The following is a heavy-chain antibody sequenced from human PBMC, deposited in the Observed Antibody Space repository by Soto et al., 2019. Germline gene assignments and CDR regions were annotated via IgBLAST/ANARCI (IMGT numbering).Heavy chain of an antibody. J-gene: IGHJ4*02. CDR2: INQSGGT. V-gene: IGHV4-34*01. Sequence: QVQLQQWGAGLLKPSETLSLTCAVYGGSFSGYYWSGIRQPPGKGLEWIGEINQSGGTNYNPSLKSRVTISVDTSKNQFSLKLSSVTAADTAVYYCARTYSSSWSPFDYWGQGTLVTVSS. CDR1: GGSFSGYY. CDR3: ARTYSSSWSPFDY. D-gene: IGHD6-13*01.